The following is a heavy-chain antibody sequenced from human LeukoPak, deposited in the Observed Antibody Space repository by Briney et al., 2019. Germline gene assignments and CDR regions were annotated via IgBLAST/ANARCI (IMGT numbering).Heavy chain of an antibody. CDR1: GGSIGNYY. D-gene: IGHD5-24*01. Sequence: PSETLSLTCTVSGGSIGNYYWSWIRQPPGKGLEWIGYSDYSGNTYYNPSLKSRVTISVDTSKNQFSLNLNSVTAADTAVYFCARLGDGYNSPFYFDYWGQGTLVTVSP. J-gene: IGHJ4*02. CDR3: ARLGDGYNSPFYFDY. V-gene: IGHV4-59*08. CDR2: SDYSGNT.